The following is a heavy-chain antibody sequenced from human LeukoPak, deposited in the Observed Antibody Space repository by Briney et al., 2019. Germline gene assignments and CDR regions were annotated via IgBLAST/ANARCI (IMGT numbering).Heavy chain of an antibody. CDR3: ASVSLPEGVVVPAAMGAFDI. CDR1: GYSFISYW. Sequence: GESLKISCKGSGYSFISYWIGWVRQMPGKGLEWMGIIYPGDSDTRYSPSFQGQVTISADKSISTAYLQWSSLKASDTAMYYCASVSLPEGVVVPAAMGAFDIWGQGTMVTVSS. V-gene: IGHV5-51*01. CDR2: IYPGDSDT. J-gene: IGHJ3*02. D-gene: IGHD2-2*01.